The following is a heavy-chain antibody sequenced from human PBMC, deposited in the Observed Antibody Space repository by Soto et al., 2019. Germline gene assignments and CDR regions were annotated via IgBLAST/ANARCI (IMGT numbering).Heavy chain of an antibody. CDR1: GFTFSSYA. CDR3: AKDHADIVVVVAATRGWAFDI. D-gene: IGHD2-15*01. CDR2: ISGSGGST. Sequence: GSLRLSCAASGFTFSSYAMSWVRQAPGKGLEWVSAISGSGGSTYYADSVKGRFTISRDNSKNTLYLQMNSLRAEDTAVYYCAKDHADIVVVVAATRGWAFDIWGQGTMVTVSS. J-gene: IGHJ3*02. V-gene: IGHV3-23*01.